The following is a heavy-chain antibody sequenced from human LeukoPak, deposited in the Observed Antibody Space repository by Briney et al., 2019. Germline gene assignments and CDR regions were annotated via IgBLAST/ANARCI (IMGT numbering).Heavy chain of an antibody. V-gene: IGHV6-1*01. CDR2: TYYRSKWYS. Sequence: SQTLSLTCAISRDSVSSDSVVWNWIRQSPSRGLEWLGRTYYRSKWYSDYAVSVKSRITINPDTSKNQFSLHLNSVTPEDTAVYYCARSGNYRFDYWGQGTLVTVSS. CDR1: RDSVSSDSVV. D-gene: IGHD1-26*01. J-gene: IGHJ4*02. CDR3: ARSGNYRFDY.